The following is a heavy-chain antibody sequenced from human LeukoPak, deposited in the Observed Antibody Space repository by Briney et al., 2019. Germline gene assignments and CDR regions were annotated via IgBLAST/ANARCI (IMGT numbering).Heavy chain of an antibody. V-gene: IGHV1-2*02. CDR2: IYPYTGAT. J-gene: IGHJ4*02. Sequence: ASVKVSCKASGYTFSGTGWYLYWLRQAPGQGLECMGWIYPYTGATHYAQKFQGRVAMTRDTSISTAYMESSRLRPDDTAVYYCARDGPAQMVDFDYWGQGTLVTVSS. D-gene: IGHD3-10*01. CDR3: ARDGPAQMVDFDY. CDR1: GYTFSGTGWY.